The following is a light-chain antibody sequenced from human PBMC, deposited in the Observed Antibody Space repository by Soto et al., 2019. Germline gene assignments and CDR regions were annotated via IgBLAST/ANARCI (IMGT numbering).Light chain of an antibody. CDR2: EVS. J-gene: IGLJ1*01. CDR3: SSLTTSFTYV. Sequence: QSALTQPASVSGSPGQSVAISCSGTSSDVGAYNYVSWYQQHPGKAPKLLLSEVSNRPSGVSDRFFGSKSGNTASLTISGLQAEDEADYYCSSLTTSFTYVFGTGTKVTVL. V-gene: IGLV2-14*01. CDR1: SSDVGAYNY.